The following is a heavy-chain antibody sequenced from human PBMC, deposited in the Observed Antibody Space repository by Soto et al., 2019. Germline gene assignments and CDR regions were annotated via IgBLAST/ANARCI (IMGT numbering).Heavy chain of an antibody. Sequence: QVQLVESGGGLVKPGGSLRLSCAASGFTFSDYYMSWIRQAPGKGLEWVSYISCSGSTIYYADSVKGRFTISRDNAKNSLYLQMNSLRAEDTAVYYCARYYSNYVRYYYYMDVWGKGTTVTVSS. CDR2: ISCSGSTI. J-gene: IGHJ6*03. CDR1: GFTFSDYY. V-gene: IGHV3-11*01. D-gene: IGHD4-4*01. CDR3: ARYYSNYVRYYYYMDV.